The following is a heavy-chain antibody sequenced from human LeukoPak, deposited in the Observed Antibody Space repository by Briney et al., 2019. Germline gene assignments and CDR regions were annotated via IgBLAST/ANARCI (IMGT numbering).Heavy chain of an antibody. Sequence: SETLSLTCAVYGGSFSGYYWSWIRQPPGKGLEWIGEINHSGSTNYNPSLKSRVTISVDTSKNQFSLKLSSVTAADTAVYYCARGPDIVVAPAAIIFDYWGQGTLVTVSS. CDR3: ARGPDIVVAPAAIIFDY. CDR1: GGSFSGYY. CDR2: INHSGST. D-gene: IGHD2-2*01. V-gene: IGHV4-34*01. J-gene: IGHJ4*02.